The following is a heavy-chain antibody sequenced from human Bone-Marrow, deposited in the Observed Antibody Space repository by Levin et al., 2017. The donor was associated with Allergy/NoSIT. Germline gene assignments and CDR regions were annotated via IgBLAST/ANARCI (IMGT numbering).Heavy chain of an antibody. CDR2: ISLDGNTQ. Sequence: GESLKISCAVSGFTFRNYAMHWVRQAPGRGLEWVAFISLDGNTQYYADSVKGRFTVSRDNSNNTLHLQMNSLRVEDTAICYCAKDTYTCSGGSCYFFDYWGQGALVTVSS. D-gene: IGHD2-15*01. J-gene: IGHJ4*02. CDR1: GFTFRNYA. V-gene: IGHV3-30*18. CDR3: AKDTYTCSGGSCYFFDY.